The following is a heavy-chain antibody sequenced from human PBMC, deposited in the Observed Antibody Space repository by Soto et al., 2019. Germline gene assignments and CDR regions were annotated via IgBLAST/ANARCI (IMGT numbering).Heavy chain of an antibody. D-gene: IGHD6-13*01. CDR1: GFSFSDYS. CDR2: TSGIDHRA. CDR3: ASSSYYDAFDM. V-gene: IGHV3-23*01. J-gene: IGHJ3*02. Sequence: EVQLLESGGGWVQPGGSLRLSCVASGFSFSDYSMTWVRQAPGKGLEWVSTTSGIDHRAYYTASVKGRFTISRDNSKRTQYLQMDSLRAEDTALYYCASSSYYDAFDMWGQGTQVTVSS.